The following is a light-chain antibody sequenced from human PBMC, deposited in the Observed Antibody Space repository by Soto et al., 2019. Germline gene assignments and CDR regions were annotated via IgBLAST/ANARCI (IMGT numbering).Light chain of an antibody. V-gene: IGKV3-15*01. CDR2: GAS. CDR1: QSVSSN. CDR3: QQYNNWPGT. J-gene: IGKJ1*01. Sequence: EIVMTQSPATLSVSPGERATLSCRASQSVSSNLAWYQQKPGQAPMLLIYGASTKATGIPARFSGIGSGTEFTLTISSLQSEDFAVYCCQQYNNWPGTFGQGTKVDIK.